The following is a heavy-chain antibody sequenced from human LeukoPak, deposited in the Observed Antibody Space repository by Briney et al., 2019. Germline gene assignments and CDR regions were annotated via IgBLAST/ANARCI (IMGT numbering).Heavy chain of an antibody. J-gene: IGHJ4*02. V-gene: IGHV4-61*02. CDR1: GGSISSGSYY. CDR2: IYTSGST. CDR3: ARTHMTTVTTTFDY. Sequence: PSQTLSLTCTVSGGSISSGSYYWNWIRQPAGKGLEWIGRIYTSGSTNYNPSLKSRVTISVDTSKNQFSLKLSSVTAADTAVYYCARTHMTTVTTTFDYWGQGTLVTVSS. D-gene: IGHD4-17*01.